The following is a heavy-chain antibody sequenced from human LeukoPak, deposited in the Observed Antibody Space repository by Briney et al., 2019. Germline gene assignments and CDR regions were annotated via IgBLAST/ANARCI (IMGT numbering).Heavy chain of an antibody. CDR2: INPNSGGT. CDR3: ARVSGYYARPYYFDY. Sequence: GASVKVSCKASGYTFTGYYMHWVRQAPGQGLEWMGWINPNSGGTNYAQKFQGRVTMTRDTSISTAYMELSRLRSDDTAVYYCARVSGYYARPYYFDYWGQGTLVTVSS. CDR1: GYTFTGYY. V-gene: IGHV1-2*02. J-gene: IGHJ4*02. D-gene: IGHD3-22*01.